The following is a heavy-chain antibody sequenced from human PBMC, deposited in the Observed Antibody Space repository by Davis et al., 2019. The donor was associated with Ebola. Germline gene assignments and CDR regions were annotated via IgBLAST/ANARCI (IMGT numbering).Heavy chain of an antibody. CDR3: AGGYCSGGSCYRYYYYGMDV. CDR2: FDPEDGET. Sequence: ASVKVSCKVSGYTLTELSMHWVRQAPGKGLEWMGGFDPEDGETIYAQKFQGRVTMTEDTSTDIAYMELSSLRSEDTAVYYCAGGYCSGGSCYRYYYYGMDVWGQGTTVTVSS. CDR1: GYTLTELS. V-gene: IGHV1-24*01. J-gene: IGHJ6*02. D-gene: IGHD2-15*01.